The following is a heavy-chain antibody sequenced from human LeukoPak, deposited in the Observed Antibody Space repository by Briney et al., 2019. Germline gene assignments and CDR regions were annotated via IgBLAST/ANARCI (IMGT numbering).Heavy chain of an antibody. CDR3: AKGARYCSGGSCFDEYYFDY. Sequence: GGSLRLSCAASGFTFSNYAMSWVRQAPGKGLEWVSGISGSGGSTYYADSVKGRFTISRDNSKNTLYLQMNSLRADDTAVYFCAKGARYCSGGSCFDEYYFDYWGQGTLVTVSS. V-gene: IGHV3-23*01. CDR1: GFTFSNYA. D-gene: IGHD2-15*01. J-gene: IGHJ4*02. CDR2: ISGSGGST.